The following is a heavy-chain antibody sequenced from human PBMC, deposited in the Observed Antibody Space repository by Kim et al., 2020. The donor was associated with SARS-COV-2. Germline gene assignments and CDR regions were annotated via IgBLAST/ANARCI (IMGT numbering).Heavy chain of an antibody. CDR3: AGDPTGGWLHEQ. V-gene: IGHV3-66*01. J-gene: IGHJ4*02. D-gene: IGHD5-12*01. Sequence: YDAESVRGRVTISRDNSKNKLYLQMNSLRAEDTAVYYCAGDPTGGWLHEQWSQGTLVTVSS.